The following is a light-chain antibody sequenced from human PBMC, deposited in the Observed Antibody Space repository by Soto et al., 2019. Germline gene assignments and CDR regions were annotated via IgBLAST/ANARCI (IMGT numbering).Light chain of an antibody. J-gene: IGLJ3*02. CDR3: SLYTSSSTWV. V-gene: IGLV2-18*01. Sequence: QSVLTQPPSVSGSPGQSVTISCTGTSSDVGSYNRVSWYQQPPDTAPKLMIYEVSNRPSGVPDRFSGSKSGNTASLTISGLQAEDEADYYCSLYTSSSTWVFGGGTKLTVL. CDR2: EVS. CDR1: SSDVGSYNR.